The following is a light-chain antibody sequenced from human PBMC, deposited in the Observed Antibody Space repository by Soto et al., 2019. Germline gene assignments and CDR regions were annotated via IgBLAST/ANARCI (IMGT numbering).Light chain of an antibody. CDR2: EVS. CDR1: SSDVGAYKY. Sequence: QSVLTQPDSVSGSPGQSITISCTGTSSDVGAYKYVSWYQQHPGKAPKVMIYEVSNRPSGVSNRFSGSKSGNTASLTISGLQAEHEADYFCSSYSSSSTLFVFGTGPKITVL. V-gene: IGLV2-14*01. CDR3: SSYSSSSTLFV. J-gene: IGLJ1*01.